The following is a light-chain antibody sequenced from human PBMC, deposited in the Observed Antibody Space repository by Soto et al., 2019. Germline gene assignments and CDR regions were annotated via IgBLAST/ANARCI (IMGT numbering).Light chain of an antibody. Sequence: EIVLTQSPATLSLSPGERATLSCRASQNVGGYLAWYQHKPGQGPRLLIYDSSSRATGVPARFGGSGSGTYFTLTISSLEHEDVALYYCQQRADWPITFGPGTKVDI. CDR2: DSS. J-gene: IGKJ3*01. V-gene: IGKV3-11*01. CDR3: QQRADWPIT. CDR1: QNVGGY.